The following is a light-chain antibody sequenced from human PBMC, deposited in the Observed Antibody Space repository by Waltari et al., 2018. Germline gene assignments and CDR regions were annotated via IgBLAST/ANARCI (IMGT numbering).Light chain of an antibody. Sequence: SYELTQPPSVSVSPGQTASMTYSGDRLGDKYACWYQQKPGQSPVLVIYQDTKRPSRVPERFSGSKYGNTATLTISGTQAMDEADYYCQAWDSTTANYVFGPGTKMTVL. CDR1: RLGDKY. CDR2: QDT. V-gene: IGLV3-1*01. CDR3: QAWDSTTANYV. J-gene: IGLJ1*01.